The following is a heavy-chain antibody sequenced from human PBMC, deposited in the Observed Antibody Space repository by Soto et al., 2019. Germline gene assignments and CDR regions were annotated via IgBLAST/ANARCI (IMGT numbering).Heavy chain of an antibody. CDR2: INSDGSST. J-gene: IGHJ6*02. CDR3: ARGALDIVATIKADGMDV. V-gene: IGHV3-74*01. D-gene: IGHD5-12*01. Sequence: GGSLRLSCAASGFTFSSYWMHWVRQAPGKGLVWVSRINSDGSSTSYADSVKGRFTISRDNAKNTLYLQMNSLRAEDTAVYYCARGALDIVATIKADGMDVWGQGTTVTVAS. CDR1: GFTFSSYW.